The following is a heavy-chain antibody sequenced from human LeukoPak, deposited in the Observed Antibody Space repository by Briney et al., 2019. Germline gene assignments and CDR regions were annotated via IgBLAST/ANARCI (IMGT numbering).Heavy chain of an antibody. V-gene: IGHV4-61*02. D-gene: IGHD2-2*01. J-gene: IGHJ4*02. CDR3: ARSVPAAFIDY. CDR1: GGSISSGSYY. CDR2: IYSSGST. Sequence: SETLSLTCTVSGGSISSGSYYWSWIRQPAGKGLEWIGRIYSSGSTNYNPSLKSRVTMSVDTSKNQFSLKLSSVTAADTAVYYCARSVPAAFIDYWGQGTLVTVSS.